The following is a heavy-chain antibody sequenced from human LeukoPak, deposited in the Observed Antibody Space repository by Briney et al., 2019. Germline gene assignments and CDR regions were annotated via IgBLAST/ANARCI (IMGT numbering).Heavy chain of an antibody. CDR3: ASGSGSYRTPYYYMDV. Sequence: GGSQRLSCAASGFTVSSNYMSWVRQAPGKGLEWVSVIYSGGSTYYADSVKGRFTISRDNSKITLYLQMNSLRAEDTAVYYCASGSGSYRTPYYYMDVWGTGTTVTVSS. CDR2: IYSGGST. CDR1: GFTVSSNY. J-gene: IGHJ6*03. D-gene: IGHD3-10*01. V-gene: IGHV3-53*01.